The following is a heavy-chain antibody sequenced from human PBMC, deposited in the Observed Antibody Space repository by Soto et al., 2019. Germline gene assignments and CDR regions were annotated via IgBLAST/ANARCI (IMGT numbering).Heavy chain of an antibody. J-gene: IGHJ4*02. D-gene: IGHD5-12*01. CDR3: ARVGESGYEGGYYFDQ. CDR1: GGSISSGGYY. Sequence: QVQLQESGPGLVKPSQTLSLTCSVSGGSISSGGYYWTWIRQHPGKGLEWIGYIYNSRNTDYNTSLRSRVTSSAVTSKNQFSLNLRSVTAADTAVYYCARVGESGYEGGYYFDQWGQGTRVTVSS. CDR2: IYNSRNT. V-gene: IGHV4-31*03.